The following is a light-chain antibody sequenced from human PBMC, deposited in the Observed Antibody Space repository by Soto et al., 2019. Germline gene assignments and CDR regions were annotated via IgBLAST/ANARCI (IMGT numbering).Light chain of an antibody. Sequence: SYELTQPPSVSVAPGETARITCGGNNIGSNSVHWYQRKPGQAPVVVIYYDRDRPSGIPERFSRSNSGNTATLTISRVEAGDEAGYYCKVWDRSSDHVMFGGGTKLTVL. V-gene: IGLV3-21*04. J-gene: IGLJ3*02. CDR3: KVWDRSSDHVM. CDR2: YDR. CDR1: NIGSNS.